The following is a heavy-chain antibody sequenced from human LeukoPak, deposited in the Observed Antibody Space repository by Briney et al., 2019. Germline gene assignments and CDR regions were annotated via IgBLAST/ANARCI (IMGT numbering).Heavy chain of an antibody. CDR1: GDSVSSSTYY. CDR3: ARFSEWIQLRFVDY. J-gene: IGHJ4*02. Sequence: SETLSLTCTVSGDSVSSSTYYWGWIRQPPGKGLEWIGSIYYNGNTNYNPSLKSRVTMSVDTSKNQFSLKLNSVTAADTAVYYCARFSEWIQLRFVDYWGQGTLVTVSS. D-gene: IGHD5-18*01. V-gene: IGHV4-39*01. CDR2: IYYNGNT.